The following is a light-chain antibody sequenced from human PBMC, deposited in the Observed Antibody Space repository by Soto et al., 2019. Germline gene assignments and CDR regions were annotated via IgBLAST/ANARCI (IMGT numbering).Light chain of an antibody. CDR2: SAS. CDR3: QRYGG. CDR1: ESFTDY. J-gene: IGKJ1*01. Sequence: IVLTQSPATLSLSPGERGTLSCRASESFTDYLAWYQQKPGQAPRLLIYSASSRATGIPDRFSGSGSGTDFTLTISRLEPEDFAVYYCQRYGGFGQGTKVDIK. V-gene: IGKV3-20*01.